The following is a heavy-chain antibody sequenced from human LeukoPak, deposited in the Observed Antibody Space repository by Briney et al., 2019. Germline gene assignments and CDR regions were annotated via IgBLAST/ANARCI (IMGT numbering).Heavy chain of an antibody. V-gene: IGHV4-31*01. CDR3: ARAVPSGGSCYEDY. J-gene: IGHJ4*02. D-gene: IGHD2-15*01. CDR1: GVSISSGGYY. Sequence: KPSETLSLTCTVSGVSISSGGYYWSWIRQHPGKGLEWIAYIYFNGNTYYNPSLKSPVTISVDTSKNQFSLKLSSVTAADSAVYYSARAVPSGGSCYEDYWGQGTLVTVSS. CDR2: IYFNGNT.